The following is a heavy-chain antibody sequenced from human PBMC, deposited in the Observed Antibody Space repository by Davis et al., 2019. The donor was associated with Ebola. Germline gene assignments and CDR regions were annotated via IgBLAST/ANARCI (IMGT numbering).Heavy chain of an antibody. CDR1: GYSFTNYW. V-gene: IGHV5-51*01. J-gene: IGHJ5*02. Sequence: GESLKISCKGSGYSFTNYWIGWVRQMPGRGLEWMGIVYAGDSETIYSPSFQGQVTISADKSISPAYLQWSSLKASDTAMYYCARQGYCNSTSCNNWFDPWGQGTLVTVSS. CDR3: ARQGYCNSTSCNNWFDP. D-gene: IGHD2-2*01. CDR2: VYAGDSET.